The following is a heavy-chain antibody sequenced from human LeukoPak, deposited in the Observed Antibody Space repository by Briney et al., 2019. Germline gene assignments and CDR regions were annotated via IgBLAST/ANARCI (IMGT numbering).Heavy chain of an antibody. V-gene: IGHV1-2*02. J-gene: IGHJ4*02. CDR3: ARVYYYYDSSGILTLYFDY. D-gene: IGHD3-22*01. CDR1: GSTFTGYY. CDR2: INLNSGGT. Sequence: ASVKVSCKASGSTFTGYYMHWLRQAPGHGLEWMGWINLNSGGTNYEQKFPGRVTMTRDTSISTAYMEVSRLRSDDTAVYYCARVYYYYDSSGILTLYFDYWGQGTLVTVSS.